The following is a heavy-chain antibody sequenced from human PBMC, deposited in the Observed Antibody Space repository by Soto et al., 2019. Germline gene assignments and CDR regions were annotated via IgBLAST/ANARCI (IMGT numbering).Heavy chain of an antibody. CDR3: ARGVAAYDYVSVNWFDP. V-gene: IGHV4-31*03. D-gene: IGHD3-10*01. CDR1: GGSISSGGYY. J-gene: IGHJ5*02. Sequence: QVQLQESGPGLVKPSQTLSLTCTVSGGSISSGGYYWSWIRQHPGKGLEWIGYIYYSGSTYYNPSLNSRVTISVDTSKNQFSLKLSSVTAADTAVYYCARGVAAYDYVSVNWFDPWGQGNLVTVSS. CDR2: IYYSGST.